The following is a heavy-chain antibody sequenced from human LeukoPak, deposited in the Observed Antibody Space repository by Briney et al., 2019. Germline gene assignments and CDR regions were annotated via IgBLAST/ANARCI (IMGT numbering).Heavy chain of an antibody. Sequence: PSETLSLTCTVSGYSISSGYYWGWIRQPPGKGLEWIGSIYHSGSTYYNPSLKSRVTISVDTSKNQFSLKLSSVTAADTAVYYCARGRVDFWSGYSDLDYWGQGTLVTVSS. CDR2: IYHSGST. CDR1: GYSISSGYY. V-gene: IGHV4-38-2*02. J-gene: IGHJ4*02. CDR3: ARGRVDFWSGYSDLDY. D-gene: IGHD3-3*01.